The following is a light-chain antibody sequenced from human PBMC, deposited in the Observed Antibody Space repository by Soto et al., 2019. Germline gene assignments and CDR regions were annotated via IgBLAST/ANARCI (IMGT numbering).Light chain of an antibody. Sequence: DIQMPQSPSPLSASVGDRVTITCRASQTVSRWVAWYQQKPGEAPQLLIEKASTLESGVPSRFSGSGSGTDFTLALSSLNPEDFATYYCQEYNAYSMTCGQGTRLEIK. CDR2: KAS. CDR3: QEYNAYSMT. V-gene: IGKV1-5*03. CDR1: QTVSRW. J-gene: IGKJ5*01.